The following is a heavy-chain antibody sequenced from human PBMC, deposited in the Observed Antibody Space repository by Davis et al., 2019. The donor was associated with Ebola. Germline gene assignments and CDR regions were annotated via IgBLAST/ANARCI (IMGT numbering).Heavy chain of an antibody. Sequence: MPSETLSLTCAVYGGSFSGYYWSWIRQPPGKGLEWIGEINHSGSTNYNPSLKSQVTISVDTSKNQFSLKLSSVTAADTAVYYCATGGNGHFDLWGRGTLVTVSS. CDR1: GGSFSGYY. J-gene: IGHJ2*01. V-gene: IGHV4-34*01. CDR2: INHSGST. CDR3: ATGGNGHFDL. D-gene: IGHD4-23*01.